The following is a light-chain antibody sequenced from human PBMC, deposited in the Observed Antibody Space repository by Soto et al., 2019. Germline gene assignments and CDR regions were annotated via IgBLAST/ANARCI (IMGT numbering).Light chain of an antibody. CDR3: QQYNSYPFT. V-gene: IGKV1-5*01. Sequence: DIQMTQSPSTLSAPVGDRVTITCRASQSISSWLAWYQQKPGKAPKLLIYDASSLESGVPSRFSGSGSGTEFTLTISSLQPDDFATYYCQQYNSYPFTFGPGTKVDI. CDR1: QSISSW. J-gene: IGKJ3*01. CDR2: DAS.